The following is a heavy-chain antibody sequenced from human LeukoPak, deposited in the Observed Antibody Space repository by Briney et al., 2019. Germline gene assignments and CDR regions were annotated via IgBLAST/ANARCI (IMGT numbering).Heavy chain of an antibody. CDR2: IIPIFGSA. CDR1: GGTFSSYA. J-gene: IGHJ6*03. V-gene: IGHV1-69*01. D-gene: IGHD6-13*01. Sequence: SVKVSCKASGGTFSSYAISWVRQAPGQGLEWMGGIIPIFGSANYAQKFQGRVTITADESTSTAYMELSSLRSEDTAVYYCARVIAAARYDYYYMDVWGKGTTVTVSS. CDR3: ARVIAAARYDYYYMDV.